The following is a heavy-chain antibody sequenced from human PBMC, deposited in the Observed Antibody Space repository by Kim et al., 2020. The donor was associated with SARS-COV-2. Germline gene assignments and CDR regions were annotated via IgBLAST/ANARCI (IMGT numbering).Heavy chain of an antibody. CDR1: GFTFSNAW. CDR3: TTDSGVAGHFDY. D-gene: IGHD6-19*01. CDR2: IKSKTDGGTT. V-gene: IGHV3-15*01. Sequence: GGSLRLSCAASGFTFSNAWMSWVRQAPGKGLEWVGRIKSKTDGGTTDYAAPVKGRFTISRDDSKNTLYLQMNSLKTEDTAVYYCTTDSGVAGHFDYWGQGTLVTVSS. J-gene: IGHJ4*02.